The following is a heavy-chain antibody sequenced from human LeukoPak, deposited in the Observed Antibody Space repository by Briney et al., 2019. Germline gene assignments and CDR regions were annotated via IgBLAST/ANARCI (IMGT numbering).Heavy chain of an antibody. CDR2: IWYDGSNK. CDR1: GFTFSSYA. CDR3: ARQRGYSYGYDY. V-gene: IGHV3-33*08. D-gene: IGHD5-18*01. J-gene: IGHJ4*02. Sequence: GGSLRLSCAASGFTFSSYAMSWVRQAPGKGLEWVAVIWYDGSNKYYADSVKGRFTISRDNSKNTLYLQMNSLRAEDTAVYYCARQRGYSYGYDYWGQGTLVTVSS.